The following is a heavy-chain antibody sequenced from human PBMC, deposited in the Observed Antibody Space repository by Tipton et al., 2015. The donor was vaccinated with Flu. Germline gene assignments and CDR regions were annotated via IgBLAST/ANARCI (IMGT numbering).Heavy chain of an antibody. D-gene: IGHD2-21*01. CDR2: VDHSETA. CDR1: GGSFSGYN. Sequence: TLSLTCVVSGGSFSGYNGMWVRQRPGKGLEWIGEVDHSETATYTPSLRGRVTMSLDRSKNQLSLKITSVSAADSAVYYCARSYRVAVIGGLDVWGQGTTVSVSS. V-gene: IGHV4-34*01. CDR3: ARSYRVAVIGGLDV. J-gene: IGHJ6*02.